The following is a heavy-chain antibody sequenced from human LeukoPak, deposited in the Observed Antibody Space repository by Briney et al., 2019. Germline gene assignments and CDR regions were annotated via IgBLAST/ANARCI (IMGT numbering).Heavy chain of an antibody. CDR1: GFTFSTYS. CDR2: ISGSSSYL. J-gene: IGHJ3*02. CDR3: AAAYRGFDAFDI. Sequence: GGSLRLSCAASGFTFSTYSMSWVRQGPGKGLQWVSSISGSSSYLYYGDSVKGRFTISRDNAKNSLYLQMNSLRAEDTAVYYCAAAYRGFDAFDIWGQGTMVTVSS. D-gene: IGHD2-15*01. V-gene: IGHV3-21*04.